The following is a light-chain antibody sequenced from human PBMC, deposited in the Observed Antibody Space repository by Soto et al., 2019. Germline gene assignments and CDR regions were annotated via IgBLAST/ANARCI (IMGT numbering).Light chain of an antibody. CDR2: GAS. V-gene: IGKV3-20*01. J-gene: IGKJ2*01. CDR3: QQYGSSPGYT. CDR1: QSVSSSY. Sequence: EIVLTQSPGTLSLSPGERATLSCRASQSVSSSYLAWYQQKPGKAPRLLIYGASSRAPGIPDRFSGSGSGTDFTLTISRREPEDFAVYYCQQYGSSPGYTFGQGTKLEIK.